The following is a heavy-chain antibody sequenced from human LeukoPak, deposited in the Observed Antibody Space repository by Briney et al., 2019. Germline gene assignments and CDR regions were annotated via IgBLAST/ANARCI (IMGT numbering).Heavy chain of an antibody. Sequence: PGGSLRLSCAASGFTFSSYAMHWVRQAPGKGLEWVAVISYDGSSKYYADSVKGRFTISRDNSKNTLYLQMNSLRAEDTAVYYCARDRGGYYDSSGYFHYWGQGTLVTVSS. CDR2: ISYDGSSK. CDR1: GFTFSSYA. V-gene: IGHV3-30-3*01. D-gene: IGHD3-22*01. CDR3: ARDRGGYYDSSGYFHY. J-gene: IGHJ4*02.